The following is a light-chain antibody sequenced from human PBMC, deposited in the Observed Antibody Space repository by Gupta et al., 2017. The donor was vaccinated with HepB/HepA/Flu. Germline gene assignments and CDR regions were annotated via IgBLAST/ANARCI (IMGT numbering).Light chain of an antibody. J-gene: IGLJ3*02. CDR3: QAWDSSTAVV. Sequence: SYDLSQPPSVSVSPGPTARITCSGNNLENKYVSWYQQKPGQSPILVIYQDSNRPSDIPERFSGSNSGNTATLTISGTQATDEADYYCQAWDSSTAVVFGGGTKLTVL. CDR1: NLENKY. V-gene: IGLV3-1*01. CDR2: QDS.